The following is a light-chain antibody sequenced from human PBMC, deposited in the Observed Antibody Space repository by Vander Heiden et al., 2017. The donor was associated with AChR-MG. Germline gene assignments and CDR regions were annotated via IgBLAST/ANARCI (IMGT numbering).Light chain of an antibody. V-gene: IGKV3-20*01. J-gene: IGKJ1*01. Sequence: EIVLTQSPGTLSLSPGERATLSCRASESVSSSYLAWYQQKPGQAPKLIIHGAASRATGGPDRFSGSGSGTDFTLTITRLEPEDFAVYYCQQYSRSPGTFGQGTKVEVK. CDR2: GAA. CDR1: ESVSSSY. CDR3: QQYSRSPGT.